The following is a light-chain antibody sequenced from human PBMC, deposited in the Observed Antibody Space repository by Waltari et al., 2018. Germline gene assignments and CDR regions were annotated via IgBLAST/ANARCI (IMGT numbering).Light chain of an antibody. J-gene: IGLJ2*01. V-gene: IGLV2-8*01. CDR1: SSDVGGYKY. CDR3: CSYGGSNNVV. Sequence: QSALTQPPSASGSPGQSVTISCTGTSSDVGGYKYVSWYQQYPGKAPKLMIYEVNKRPSGVPDRFAGSKSGNTASLTVSGLQAEDEADYYCCSYGGSNNVVFGGGTKLTVL. CDR2: EVN.